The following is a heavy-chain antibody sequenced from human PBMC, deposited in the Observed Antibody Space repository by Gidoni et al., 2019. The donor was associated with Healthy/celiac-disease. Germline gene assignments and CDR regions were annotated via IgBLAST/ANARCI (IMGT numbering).Heavy chain of an antibody. J-gene: IGHJ5*02. CDR3: AKDPSTGTTFRFDP. D-gene: IGHD1-7*01. CDR1: GSPFRSYA. CDR2: ISVSGGST. V-gene: IGHV3-23*01. Sequence: EVQLLESGGGLVQPGGSLRLSGAASGSPFRSYAMSWVRTAPGKGLEWVSAISVSGGSTYYADSVKGRFTISRDNSKNTLYLKMNSLRAEDTAVYYCAKDPSTGTTFRFDPWGQGTLVTVSS.